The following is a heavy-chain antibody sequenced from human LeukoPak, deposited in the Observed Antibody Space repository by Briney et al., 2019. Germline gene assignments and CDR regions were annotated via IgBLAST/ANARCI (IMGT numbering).Heavy chain of an antibody. D-gene: IGHD3-22*01. CDR3: ARAYDCSGYGVDAFDI. CDR1: GDSVSSIGYY. Sequence: SETLSLTCAVSGDSVSSIGYYWTWIRQLPGKGLEWIGYIYHSGNTQYNPSLKSRLTISVDTSKNQFSLKLSSVTAADTAVYYCARAYDCSGYGVDAFDIRGQGTMVTVSS. CDR2: IYHSGNT. V-gene: IGHV4-31*11. J-gene: IGHJ3*02.